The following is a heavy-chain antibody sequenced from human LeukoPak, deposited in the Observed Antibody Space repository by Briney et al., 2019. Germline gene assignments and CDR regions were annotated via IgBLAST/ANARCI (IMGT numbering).Heavy chain of an antibody. CDR1: GFSFSNYA. V-gene: IGHV3-23*01. D-gene: IGHD3-22*01. J-gene: IGHJ3*01. CDR2: IAGGGGKG. CDR3: AKSRLSYYDDAFDA. Sequence: GGSLRLSCAASGFSFSNYAMSWVRQAPGKGLEWVSFIAGGGGKGFYADSVKGRFTISRDNSKNSLFLQMNSLRAGDTAVYYCAKSRLSYYDDAFDAWGQGTMVTVPS.